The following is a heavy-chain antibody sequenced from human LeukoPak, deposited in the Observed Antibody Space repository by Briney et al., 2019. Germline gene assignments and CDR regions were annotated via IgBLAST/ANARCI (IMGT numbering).Heavy chain of an antibody. CDR2: IYYSGST. J-gene: IGHJ4*02. V-gene: IGHV4-39*01. Sequence: SETLSLTCTVSGGSISSNTYYSGWIRQPPGKGLEWIGTIYYSGSTYYNPSLKSRVTISVDTSKNQFSLKLSPVTAADTAVYYCAGNYGDYPFDYWGQGTLVTVSS. CDR3: AGNYGDYPFDY. CDR1: GGSISSNTYY. D-gene: IGHD4-17*01.